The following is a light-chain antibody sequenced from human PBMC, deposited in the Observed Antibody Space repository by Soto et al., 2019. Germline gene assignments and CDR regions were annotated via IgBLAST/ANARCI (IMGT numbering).Light chain of an antibody. CDR1: QSVISSY. CDR3: QQYGSPSGT. Sequence: EIVLTQSPGTLSLSPGERATLSCRASQSVISSYLAWYQQKPGQAPRLLIYGVSSRATVIPDRFTGSGSGTDFTLTTSRLEPEDFAVYYCQQYGSPSGTFGQGTKADIK. CDR2: GVS. J-gene: IGKJ1*01. V-gene: IGKV3-20*01.